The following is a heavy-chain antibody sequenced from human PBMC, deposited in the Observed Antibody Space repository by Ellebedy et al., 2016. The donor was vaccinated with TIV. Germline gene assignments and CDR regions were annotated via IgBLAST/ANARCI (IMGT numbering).Heavy chain of an antibody. V-gene: IGHV1-18*04. CDR1: GYTFTSFG. CDR2: NSAYNGNT. D-gene: IGHD2-21*01. Sequence: ASVKVSCKASGYTFTSFGISWLRQAPGQGLEWMGWNSAYNGNTNYVQTLQGRVTMTTDTSTSTGYMELRSLRSDDTAVYYCARVIGLRDCDGATCSPPPPLDYWGQGTLVTVSS. CDR3: ARVIGLRDCDGATCSPPPPLDY. J-gene: IGHJ4*02.